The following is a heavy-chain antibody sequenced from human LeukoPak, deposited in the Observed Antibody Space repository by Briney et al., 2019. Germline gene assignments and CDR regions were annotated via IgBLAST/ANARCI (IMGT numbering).Heavy chain of an antibody. CDR3: AREDWYFDL. V-gene: IGHV4-34*01. J-gene: IGHJ2*01. CDR2: INHSGST. Sequence: PSETLCLTCAVYGGSLTDYYWAWIRQPPGKGLEWIGEINHSGSTNYSPSLKSRVTISLDTSNNQFFLKLSSVTAADTAVYYCAREDWYFDLWGRGTLVTVSS. CDR1: GGSLTDYY.